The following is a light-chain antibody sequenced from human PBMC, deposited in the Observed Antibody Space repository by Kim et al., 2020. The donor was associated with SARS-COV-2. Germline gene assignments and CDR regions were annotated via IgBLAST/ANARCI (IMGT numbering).Light chain of an antibody. CDR2: GKN. CDR3: NSRDSSGNHLRV. V-gene: IGLV3-19*01. CDR1: SLRSYY. J-gene: IGLJ2*01. Sequence: SSELTQDPAVSVALGQTVRITCQGDSLRSYYASWYQQKPGQAPVLVIYGKNNRPLGIPDRFSGSSSGNTASLTITGAQAEDEADYYCNSRDSSGNHLRVF.